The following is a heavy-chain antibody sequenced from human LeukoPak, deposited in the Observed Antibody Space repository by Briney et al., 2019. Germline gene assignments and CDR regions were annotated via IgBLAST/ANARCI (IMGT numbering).Heavy chain of an antibody. CDR2: IKQDGSEK. CDR3: ARTYYDFWSSDYFDY. J-gene: IGHJ4*02. V-gene: IGHV3-7*01. CDR1: GFTFSSYW. Sequence: GGSLTLSCAASGFTFSSYWMSWVRQAPGKGLGWVANIKQDGSEKYYVDSVKGRFTISRDNAKNSLYLQMNSLRAEDTAVYYCARTYYDFWSSDYFDYWGQGTLVTVSS. D-gene: IGHD3-3*01.